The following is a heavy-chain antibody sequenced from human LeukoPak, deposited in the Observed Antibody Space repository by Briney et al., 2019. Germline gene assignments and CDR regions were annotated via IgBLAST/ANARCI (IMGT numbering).Heavy chain of an antibody. CDR2: IRYDEINK. Sequence: PGGSLRLSCAASGLTFRNYGMHWVRQAPGKGLEWVTFIRYDEINKYHADSVKGRFTISRDNSKNTLYLQMNNLRAEDTAVYYCAKLVQSTDHNAFDIWGQGTMVTVSS. CDR1: GLTFRNYG. V-gene: IGHV3-30*02. J-gene: IGHJ3*02. CDR3: AKLVQSTDHNAFDI.